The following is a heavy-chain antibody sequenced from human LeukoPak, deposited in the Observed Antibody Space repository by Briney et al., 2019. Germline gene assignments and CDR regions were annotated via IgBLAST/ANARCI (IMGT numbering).Heavy chain of an antibody. D-gene: IGHD6-13*01. Sequence: PGGSLRLSCTGSGFSFSDCDMNWVRQAPGKGLEWVSSISGRSSHIYYPDSIKSRFTISRDNAKNSLYLQMNSLRDEDTAVYYCTRAFPPLRTAAAGDLWGQGSLVTVSS. V-gene: IGHV3-21*06. CDR3: TRAFPPLRTAAAGDL. CDR1: GFSFSDCD. CDR2: ISGRSSHI. J-gene: IGHJ5*02.